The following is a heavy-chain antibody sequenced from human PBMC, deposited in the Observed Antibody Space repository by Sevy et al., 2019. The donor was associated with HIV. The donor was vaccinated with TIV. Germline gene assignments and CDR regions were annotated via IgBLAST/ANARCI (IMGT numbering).Heavy chain of an antibody. V-gene: IGHV3-30*02. Sequence: GGSLRLSCAASGFTFSSYGMHWVRQAPGKGLEWVAFIRYDGSNKYYADSVKGRFTISRDNSKNTLYLQMNSLRAEDTAVYYCAKDSADIVVVPAIYYYFDYWGQGTLVTVSS. CDR1: GFTFSSYG. CDR3: AKDSADIVVVPAIYYYFDY. D-gene: IGHD2-2*01. CDR2: IRYDGSNK. J-gene: IGHJ4*02.